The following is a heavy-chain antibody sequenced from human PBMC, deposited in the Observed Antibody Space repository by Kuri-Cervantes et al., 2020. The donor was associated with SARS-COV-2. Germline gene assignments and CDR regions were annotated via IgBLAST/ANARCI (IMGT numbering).Heavy chain of an antibody. CDR3: ARGHISSRGDWFDP. CDR2: IKQDGSEK. J-gene: IGHJ5*02. D-gene: IGHD2-2*01. V-gene: IGHV3-7*01. Sequence: ETLSLTCAASGFTLSSYWMSWVRQAPGKGLEWVANIKQDGSEKYYVDSVKGRFTISRDNAKNSLYLQMNSLRAEDTAMYYCARGHISSRGDWFDPWGQGTLVTVSS. CDR1: GFTLSSYW.